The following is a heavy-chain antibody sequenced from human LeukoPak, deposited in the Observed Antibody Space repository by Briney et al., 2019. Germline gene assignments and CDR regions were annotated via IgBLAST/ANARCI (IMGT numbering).Heavy chain of an antibody. D-gene: IGHD3-10*01. CDR2: MNPNSGNT. Sequence: ASVKVSCKASGYTFTSYDINWVRQATGQGLEWMGWMNPNSGNTGYAQKFQGRVTMTRNTSISTAYMELSSLRSEDTAVYYCATVTDYYGSGSFDYWGQGTLVTVSS. CDR1: GYTFTSYD. CDR3: ATVTDYYGSGSFDY. J-gene: IGHJ4*02. V-gene: IGHV1-8*01.